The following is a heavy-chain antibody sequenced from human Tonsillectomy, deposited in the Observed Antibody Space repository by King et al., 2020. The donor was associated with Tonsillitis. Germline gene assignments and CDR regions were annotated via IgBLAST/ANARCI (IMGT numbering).Heavy chain of an antibody. CDR3: AKGLEDGSSFDY. V-gene: IGHV3-23*04. CDR2: ISGSGGST. J-gene: IGHJ4*02. D-gene: IGHD6-6*01. CDR1: GFTFSSYA. Sequence: VQLVESGGGLVQPGGSLRLSCAASGFTFSSYAMSWVRQSPGKGLEWVSAISGSGGSTYYADSGKGRFTISTDNSKNTLYLQMNSLRAEDTAVYYCAKGLEDGSSFDYWGQGTLVTVSS.